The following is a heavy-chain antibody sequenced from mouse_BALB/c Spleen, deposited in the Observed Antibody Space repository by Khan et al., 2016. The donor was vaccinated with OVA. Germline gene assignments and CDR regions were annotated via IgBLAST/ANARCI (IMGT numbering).Heavy chain of an antibody. V-gene: IGHV9-4*02. CDR3: ARGGAAYYRNDGGAMEY. J-gene: IGHJ4*01. D-gene: IGHD2-14*01. CDR2: INTHSGVP. CDR1: GYTFTTAG. Sequence: LKQSGPELKKPGETVRISCKASGYTFTTAGIQWVQKMPGKGLKWIGWINTHSGVPKYAEDFKGRFAFSLEISVNTAYLQITNLKNEDTATYCCARGGAAYYRNDGGAMEYWGKGTSVTVSS.